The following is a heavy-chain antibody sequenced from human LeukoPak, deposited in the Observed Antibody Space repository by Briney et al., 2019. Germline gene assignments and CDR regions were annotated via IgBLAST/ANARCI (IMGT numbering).Heavy chain of an antibody. CDR1: GFTFSSHA. J-gene: IGHJ4*02. CDR3: AKLYYYDSSGYSGFDY. CDR2: ISHDGSES. D-gene: IGHD3-22*01. V-gene: IGHV3-30-3*02. Sequence: PGGSLRLSCAASGFTFSSHAMVWVRQAPGKGLEWVSFISHDGSESFHADSVKGRFTISRDNSKNTLYLQMNSLRAEDTAVYYCAKLYYYDSSGYSGFDYWGQGTLVTVSS.